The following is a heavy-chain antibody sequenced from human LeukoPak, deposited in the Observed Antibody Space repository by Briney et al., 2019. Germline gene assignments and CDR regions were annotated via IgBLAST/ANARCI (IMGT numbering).Heavy chain of an antibody. Sequence: PGGSLRLSCAASGFTISTYGMNWVRQAPGKGLEWVSAISAGGGNTYYADSVKGRFTISRDNSKNTLFLEMNSLRAEDTAVYYCAKEYSVRNQFDYWGQGTLVAVSS. V-gene: IGHV3-23*01. CDR2: ISAGGGNT. J-gene: IGHJ4*02. CDR1: GFTISTYG. CDR3: AKEYSVRNQFDY. D-gene: IGHD1-14*01.